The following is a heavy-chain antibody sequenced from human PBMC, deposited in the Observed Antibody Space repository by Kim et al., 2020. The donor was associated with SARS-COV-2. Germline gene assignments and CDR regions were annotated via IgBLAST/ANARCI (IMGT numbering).Heavy chain of an antibody. CDR2: IYYSGST. D-gene: IGHD3-10*01. Sequence: SETLSLTCTVSGGSISSYYWSWIRQPPGKGLEWIGYIYYSGSTNYNPSLKSRVTIPVDTSKNQFSLKLSSVTAADTAVYYCARERIKYGSGSYGLDYWGQGTLVTVSS. V-gene: IGHV4-59*01. CDR1: GGSISSYY. CDR3: ARERIKYGSGSYGLDY. J-gene: IGHJ4*02.